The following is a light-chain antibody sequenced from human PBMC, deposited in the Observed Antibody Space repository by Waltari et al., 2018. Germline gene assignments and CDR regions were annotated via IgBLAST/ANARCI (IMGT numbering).Light chain of an antibody. J-gene: IGLJ3*02. Sequence: QSALTQPPSVSGSPGQSVTISCTGTSSDVGNYNHVSWYQQSPGTAPKLIMYEVTKRPSGVPDRFSGSKSGNTASLTISGLQAEDESDYYCSSSTSSITWVFGGGTKWTVL. CDR3: SSSTSSITWV. CDR2: EVT. V-gene: IGLV2-18*02. CDR1: SSDVGNYNH.